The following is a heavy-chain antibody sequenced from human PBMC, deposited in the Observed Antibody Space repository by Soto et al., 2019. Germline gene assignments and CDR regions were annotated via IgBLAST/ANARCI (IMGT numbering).Heavy chain of an antibody. Sequence: QVQLVQSGAEVKKPGASVKVSCKASGYTFTSYDINWVRQSTGQGLELMGWMNPNSGNTGYAQKFQGGVTMNRNHYISTAYMELSSLGSEDTAVYYCAGWGGDWFDPWGQGTLVTVSS. V-gene: IGHV1-8*01. CDR1: GYTFTSYD. J-gene: IGHJ5*02. CDR3: AGWGGDWFDP. CDR2: MNPNSGNT. D-gene: IGHD3-16*01.